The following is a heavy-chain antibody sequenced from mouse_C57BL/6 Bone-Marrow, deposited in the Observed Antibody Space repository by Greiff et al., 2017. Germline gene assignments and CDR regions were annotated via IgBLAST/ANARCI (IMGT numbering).Heavy chain of an antibody. Sequence: EVKLVESGEGLVKPGGSLKLSCAASGFTFSSYAMSWVRQTPEKRLEWVASISRGGGCIYYADTVKGRFTISRHTARNTLYLQMSSLKSEDTAMYYVTRGSYYEEGFTYRGQGTLVTVSA. D-gene: IGHD1-1*01. J-gene: IGHJ3*01. CDR1: GFTFSSYA. CDR3: TRGSYYEEGFTY. CDR2: ISRGGGCI. V-gene: IGHV5-9-1*02.